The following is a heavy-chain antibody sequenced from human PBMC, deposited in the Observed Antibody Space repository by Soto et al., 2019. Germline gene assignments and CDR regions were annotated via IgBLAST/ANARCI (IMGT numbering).Heavy chain of an antibody. D-gene: IGHD3-3*01. CDR2: ISYDGKTT. CDR3: ETGPYERGWVS. CDR1: GFNFSTFG. Sequence: GGSLRLSCEASGFNFSTFGMHWVRQAPGRGLEWMGVISYDGKTTFYAASVKGRFTISKDNDKRTLYLQMTSLRADDTALYYCETGPYERGWVSSGQGTLVTVYS. V-gene: IGHV3-30*03. J-gene: IGHJ5*02.